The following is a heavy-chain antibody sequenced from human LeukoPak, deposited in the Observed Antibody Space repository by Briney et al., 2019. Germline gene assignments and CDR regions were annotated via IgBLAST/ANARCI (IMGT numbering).Heavy chain of an antibody. J-gene: IGHJ4*02. CDR1: GGSLSGYY. Sequence: SETLSLTCAVYGGSLSGYYWSWIRQPPGKGLEWIGEINHSGSTNYNPSLKSRVTISVDTSKNQFSLKLSSVTAADTAVYYCARGGYYDSSGPFAYWGQGTLVTVSS. CDR2: INHSGST. CDR3: ARGGYYDSSGPFAY. V-gene: IGHV4-34*01. D-gene: IGHD3-22*01.